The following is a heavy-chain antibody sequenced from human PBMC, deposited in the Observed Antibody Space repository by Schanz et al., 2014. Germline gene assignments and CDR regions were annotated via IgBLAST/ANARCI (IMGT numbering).Heavy chain of an antibody. J-gene: IGHJ6*02. CDR2: IYYSGST. CDR1: GGSISSGGYS. Sequence: QVQLQESGPGLVKPSQTLSLTCAVSGGSISSGGYSWNWIRQPPGKGLEWIVYIYYSGSTYYNPSCKSRVTISVDTSKTQSSLKLSSVTAADTAVYYCARGGRTTYNYYYGMDVWGQGTTVTVSS. D-gene: IGHD1-1*01. CDR3: ARGGRTTYNYYYGMDV. V-gene: IGHV4-30-4*07.